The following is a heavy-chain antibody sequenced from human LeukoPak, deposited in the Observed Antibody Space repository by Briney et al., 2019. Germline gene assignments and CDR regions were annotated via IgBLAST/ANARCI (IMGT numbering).Heavy chain of an antibody. Sequence: PSETLSLTCTVSGGSISSYYWSWIRQPPGKGLEWIGYIYYSGSTNYNPSLKSRVTISVDTSKNQFSLKLSSVTAADTAVYYCARPLYCGGDCSSFDIWGQGTMVTVS. V-gene: IGHV4-59*08. CDR3: ARPLYCGGDCSSFDI. CDR1: GGSISSYY. D-gene: IGHD2-21*02. CDR2: IYYSGST. J-gene: IGHJ3*02.